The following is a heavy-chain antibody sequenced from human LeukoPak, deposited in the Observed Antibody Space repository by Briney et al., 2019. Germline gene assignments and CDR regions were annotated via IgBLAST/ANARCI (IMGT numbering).Heavy chain of an antibody. Sequence: GGSLRLSCAASGFTFSSYGMHWVRQAPGKGLEWVALISYDGINKYYADSVKGRFTISRDNSENTLYLQMNSLRAEDTAVFYCAKDMCSSTSCSRRAFDIWGQGTMVTVSS. D-gene: IGHD2-2*01. CDR2: ISYDGINK. CDR1: GFTFSSYG. CDR3: AKDMCSSTSCSRRAFDI. J-gene: IGHJ3*02. V-gene: IGHV3-30*18.